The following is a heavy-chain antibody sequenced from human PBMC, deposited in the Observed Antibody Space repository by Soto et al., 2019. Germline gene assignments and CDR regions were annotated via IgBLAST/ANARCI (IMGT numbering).Heavy chain of an antibody. Sequence: QVQLVQSGAEVKKPGSSVKVSCKASGGTFSRYALSWVRQAPGQGLEWMGGITPMFGTANYAQKFQGRVTITADESTSTGHMELRRLTSEDTAVYYCAQTLGSAVAGPGRFDLWGRGTLVIVSS. V-gene: IGHV1-69*12. CDR3: AQTLGSAVAGPGRFDL. CDR1: GGTFSRYA. CDR2: ITPMFGTA. D-gene: IGHD6-19*01. J-gene: IGHJ2*01.